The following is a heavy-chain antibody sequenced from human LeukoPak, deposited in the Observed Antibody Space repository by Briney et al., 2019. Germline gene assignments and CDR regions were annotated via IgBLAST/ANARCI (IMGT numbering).Heavy chain of an antibody. CDR3: ARDRSASCRFDY. CDR2: IYTSGST. Sequence: SETLSLTCSVSGDSISGYYWSWIRQPAGKGLEWIGRIYTSGSTNYNPSLKSRVTMSVDTSKNQFSLNLSYATAADTAVYYCARDRSASCRFDYWGQGTLVTVSS. D-gene: IGHD2-2*01. V-gene: IGHV4-4*07. J-gene: IGHJ4*02. CDR1: GDSISGYY.